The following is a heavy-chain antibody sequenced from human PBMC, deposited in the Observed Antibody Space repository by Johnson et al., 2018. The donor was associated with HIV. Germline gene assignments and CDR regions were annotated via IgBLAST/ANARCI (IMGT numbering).Heavy chain of an antibody. CDR3: ARVPWSLDAFDI. CDR2: ISYDGSNK. D-gene: IGHD2-15*01. Sequence: QMLLVESGGGVVQPGRSLRLSCAASGITVSSSYMSWVRQAPGKGLEWVAVISYDGSNKYYADSVKGRFTISRDNSKNTLYLQMNSLRAEDTAVYYCARVPWSLDAFDIWGQGTMVTVSS. CDR1: GITVSSSY. J-gene: IGHJ3*02. V-gene: IGHV3-30*14.